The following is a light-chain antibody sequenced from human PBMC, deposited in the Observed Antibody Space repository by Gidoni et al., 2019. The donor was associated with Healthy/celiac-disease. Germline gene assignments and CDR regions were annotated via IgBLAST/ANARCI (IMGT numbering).Light chain of an antibody. V-gene: IGKV3-11*01. CDR1: QSVSSY. CDR2: DAS. J-gene: IGKJ1*01. CDR3: QQRSNWPPWT. Sequence: EIVLTQSSATLSLSPGARATLSCRASQSVSSYLAWYQQKPGQAPRPLIYDASNRPTDIPARFSGSGSGTDFTLTISSLEPEDFAVYYCQQRSNWPPWTFGQGTRVEIK.